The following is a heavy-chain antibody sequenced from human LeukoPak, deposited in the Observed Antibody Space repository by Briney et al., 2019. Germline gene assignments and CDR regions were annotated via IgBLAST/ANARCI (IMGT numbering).Heavy chain of an antibody. Sequence: ASVKVSCKASGYTFTGYYMHWVRQAPGQGLEWMGWINPNSGGTNYAQKFQGRVTMTRNTSISTAYMELSSLRSEDTAVYYCARGRGYSYGLDYWGQGTLVTVSS. CDR2: INPNSGGT. D-gene: IGHD5-18*01. J-gene: IGHJ4*02. CDR1: GYTFTGYY. CDR3: ARGRGYSYGLDY. V-gene: IGHV1-2*02.